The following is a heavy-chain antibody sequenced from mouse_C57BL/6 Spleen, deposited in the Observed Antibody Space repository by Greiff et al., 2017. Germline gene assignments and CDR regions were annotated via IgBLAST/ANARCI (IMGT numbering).Heavy chain of an antibody. CDR1: GYTFTDYE. J-gene: IGHJ2*01. V-gene: IGHV1-15*01. CDR2: IDPETGGT. CDR3: TRGLGRDGFDY. Sequence: VQLVESGAELVRPGASVTLSCKASGYTFTDYEMHWVKQTPVHGLEWIGAIDPETGGTAYNQKFKGKAILTADKSSSTAYMELRSLTSEDSAVYYCTRGLGRDGFDYWGQGTTLTVSS. D-gene: IGHD4-1*01.